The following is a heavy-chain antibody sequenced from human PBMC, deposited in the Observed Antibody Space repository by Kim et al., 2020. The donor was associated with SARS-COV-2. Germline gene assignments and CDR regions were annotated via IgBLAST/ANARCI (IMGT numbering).Heavy chain of an antibody. D-gene: IGHD6-19*01. J-gene: IGHJ4*02. CDR3: ARDNIAVAGKADY. Sequence: YNPSLKSRVTISIDTSKNQFSLKLSSVTAADTAMYYCARDNIAVAGKADYWGQGTLVTVSS. V-gene: IGHV4-30-2*04.